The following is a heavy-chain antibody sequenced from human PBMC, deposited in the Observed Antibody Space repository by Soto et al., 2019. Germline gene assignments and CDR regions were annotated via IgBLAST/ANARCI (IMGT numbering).Heavy chain of an antibody. CDR1: GFTFSSYS. J-gene: IGHJ6*02. D-gene: IGHD3-10*01. Sequence: GGSLRLSCAASGFTFSSYSMNWVRQAPGKGLEWVSSISSSSSYIYYADSVKGRFTISRDNAKNSLYLQMNSLRAEDTAVYYCARDVSGYYYYYGMDVWGQGTTVTVSS. CDR3: ARDVSGYYYYYGMDV. CDR2: ISSSSSYI. V-gene: IGHV3-21*01.